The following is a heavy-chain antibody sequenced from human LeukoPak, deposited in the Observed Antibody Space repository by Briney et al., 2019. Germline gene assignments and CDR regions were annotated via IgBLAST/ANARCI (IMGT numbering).Heavy chain of an antibody. CDR1: GGSFSGYF. D-gene: IGHD6-13*01. Sequence: PSETLSLTCAVYGGSFSGYFWSWIRQPPGKGLEWIGEINHSEGTNYNPSLKSRVTISIDTSKNQFSLKLSSVTAADTAVYYCARDGMAAAGWLDLWGRGTLVTVSS. CDR3: ARDGMAAAGWLDL. J-gene: IGHJ2*01. CDR2: INHSEGT. V-gene: IGHV4-34*01.